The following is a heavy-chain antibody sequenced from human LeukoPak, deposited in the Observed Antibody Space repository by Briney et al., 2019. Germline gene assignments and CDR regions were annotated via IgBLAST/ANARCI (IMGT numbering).Heavy chain of an antibody. Sequence: ASVKVSCKVSGYTLTELSMHWVRQAPGKGLEWMGGFDPEDGETIYAQKFQGRVTMTEDTSTDTAYMELSSLRSEDTAVYYCATPPANWLGELLPDYWGQGTLVTVSS. CDR1: GYTLTELS. D-gene: IGHD3-10*01. V-gene: IGHV1-24*01. CDR3: ATPPANWLGELLPDY. CDR2: FDPEDGET. J-gene: IGHJ4*02.